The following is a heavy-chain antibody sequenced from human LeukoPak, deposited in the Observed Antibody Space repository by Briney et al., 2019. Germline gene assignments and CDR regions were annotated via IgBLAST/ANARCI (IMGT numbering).Heavy chain of an antibody. CDR3: ARSVITGYYYYYYMDV. CDR1: GGTFSSYA. CDR2: IIPIFGTA. J-gene: IGHJ6*03. Sequence: ASVKVSCKASGGTFSSYAISWVRQAPGQGLEWMGGIIPIFGTANHAQKFQGRVTITADESTSTAYMELSSLRSEDTAVYYCARSVITGYYYYYYMDVWGKGTTVTISS. V-gene: IGHV1-69*13. D-gene: IGHD3-22*01.